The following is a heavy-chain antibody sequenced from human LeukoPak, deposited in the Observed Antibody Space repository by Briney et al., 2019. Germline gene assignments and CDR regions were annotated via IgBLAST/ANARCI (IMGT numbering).Heavy chain of an antibody. CDR3: AKDLLSGSGWSL. CDR2: ISGSGGST. V-gene: IGHV3-23*01. CDR1: GFAFSSYA. J-gene: IGHJ4*02. Sequence: GGSLRLSCAASGFAFSSYAMSWVRQAPGKGLEWVSAISGSGGSTYYADSVKGRFTISRDNSKNTLYLQMNSLRAEDTAVYYCAKDLLSGSGWSLWGQGTLVTVSS. D-gene: IGHD6-19*01.